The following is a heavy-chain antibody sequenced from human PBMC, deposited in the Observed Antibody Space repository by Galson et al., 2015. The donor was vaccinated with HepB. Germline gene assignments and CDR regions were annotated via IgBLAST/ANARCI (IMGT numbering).Heavy chain of an antibody. Sequence: SVKVSCKASEDTLQNFGIAWVRQVPGHSLEWLGAIIPSLHATNYAQKIKDRATISADGSTTTVYLEVRSLRPDDSALYYCATGSGAELSQYDYWGQGTLVTVSS. D-gene: IGHD3-10*01. J-gene: IGHJ4*02. CDR3: ATGSGAELSQYDY. V-gene: IGHV1-69*13. CDR2: IIPSLHAT. CDR1: EDTLQNFG.